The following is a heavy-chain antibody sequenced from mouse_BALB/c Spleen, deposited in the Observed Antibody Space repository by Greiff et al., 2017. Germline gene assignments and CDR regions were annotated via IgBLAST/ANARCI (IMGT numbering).Heavy chain of an antibody. J-gene: IGHJ4*01. Sequence: EVQRVESGGGLVQPGGSRKLSCAASGFTFSSFGMHWVRQAPEKGLEWVAYISSGSSTIYYADTVKGRFTISRDNPKNTLFLQMTSLRSEDTAMYYCARSGLYYYGSSLYAMDYWGQGTSVTVSS. CDR2: ISSGSSTI. CDR3: ARSGLYYYGSSLYAMDY. V-gene: IGHV5-17*02. CDR1: GFTFSSFG. D-gene: IGHD1-1*01.